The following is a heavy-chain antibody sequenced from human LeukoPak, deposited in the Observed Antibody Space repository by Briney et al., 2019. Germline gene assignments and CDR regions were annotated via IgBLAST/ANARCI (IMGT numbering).Heavy chain of an antibody. V-gene: IGHV1-18*01. D-gene: IGHD4-17*01. CDR3: AANLGNSGDYSY. J-gene: IGHJ4*02. Sequence: ASVKVSCKDSGGTFSSYGIRWVRQAPGKGGEWMGWISAYNGNTNYAQKLRGRVTMTTDTSTSTAYMELRSLRSDDTAVYYCAANLGNSGDYSYWGQGTLVTVSS. CDR1: GGTFSSYG. CDR2: ISAYNGNT.